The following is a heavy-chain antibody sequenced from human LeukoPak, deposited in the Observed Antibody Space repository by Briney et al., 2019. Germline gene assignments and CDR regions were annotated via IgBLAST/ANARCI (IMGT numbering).Heavy chain of an antibody. V-gene: IGHV3-23*01. Sequence: GGSLRLSCAASGFTFSSYAVSWVRQAPGKGLEWVSAISGSGGSTYYADSVKGRFTISRDNSKNTLYLQMNSLRAEDTAVYYCAKDLRPKYYYDSSGSHAFDIWGQGTMVTVSS. J-gene: IGHJ3*02. D-gene: IGHD3-22*01. CDR2: ISGSGGST. CDR1: GFTFSSYA. CDR3: AKDLRPKYYYDSSGSHAFDI.